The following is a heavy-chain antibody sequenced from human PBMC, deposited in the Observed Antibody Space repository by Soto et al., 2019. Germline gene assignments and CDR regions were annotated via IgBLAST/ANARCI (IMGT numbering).Heavy chain of an antibody. Sequence: SVKVSCKASGGTFSSYAISWVRQAPRQGLEWMGGIIPIFGTANYAQKFQGRVTITADESTSTAYMELSSLRSEDTAVYYCARLAEARRAGYYYYGMDVWGQGTTVTVSS. J-gene: IGHJ6*02. V-gene: IGHV1-69*13. CDR2: IIPIFGTA. D-gene: IGHD6-6*01. CDR1: GGTFSSYA. CDR3: ARLAEARRAGYYYYGMDV.